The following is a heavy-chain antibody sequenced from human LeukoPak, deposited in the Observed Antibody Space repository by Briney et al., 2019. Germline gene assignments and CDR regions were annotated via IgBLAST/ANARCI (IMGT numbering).Heavy chain of an antibody. J-gene: IGHJ5*02. Sequence: ASVKVSCKASGYTFTSYAMNWVRQAPGQGLEWMGWINTNTGNPTYAQGFTGRFVFFLDTSVSTAYLQISSLKAEDTAVYYCARPHYDILTGYPIPSNWFDPWGQGTLVTVSS. V-gene: IGHV7-4-1*02. D-gene: IGHD3-9*01. CDR1: GYTFTSYA. CDR3: ARPHYDILTGYPIPSNWFDP. CDR2: INTNTGNP.